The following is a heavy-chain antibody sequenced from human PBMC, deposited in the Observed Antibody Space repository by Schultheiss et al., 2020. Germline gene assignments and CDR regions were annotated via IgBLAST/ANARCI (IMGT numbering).Heavy chain of an antibody. J-gene: IGHJ4*02. D-gene: IGHD4-17*01. Sequence: GGSLRLSCAASGFTVSSNYMSWIRQAPGKGLEWVSYISTSGRTKHYADSVKGRFTISRDNAKNSLYLQMNSLRAEDTAVYYCARDPYGDYGDYFDYWGQGTLVTVSS. CDR3: ARDPYGDYGDYFDY. V-gene: IGHV3-11*01. CDR2: ISTSGRTK. CDR1: GFTVSSNY.